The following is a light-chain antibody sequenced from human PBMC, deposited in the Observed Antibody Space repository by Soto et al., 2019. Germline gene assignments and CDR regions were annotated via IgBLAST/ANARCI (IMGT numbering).Light chain of an antibody. CDR2: GAS. Sequence: EIVMTQSPATLSVSPGERATLSCRASQSVSSNLACYQQKPGQPPRLLLHGASTRAAGIPARFSGSGSGTEFTLTISSLQSEDFAVYYCQHLNDGPPTWTFGQGTKVETK. CDR1: QSVSSN. V-gene: IGKV3-15*01. CDR3: QHLNDGPPTWT. J-gene: IGKJ1*01.